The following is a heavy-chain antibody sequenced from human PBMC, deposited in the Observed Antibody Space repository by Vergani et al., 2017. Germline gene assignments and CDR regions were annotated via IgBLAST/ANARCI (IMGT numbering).Heavy chain of an antibody. Sequence: QVQLVQSGAEVKKPGASVKVSCKASGYTFTGYYMHWVRQAPGQGLEWMGWINPNSGGTNYAQKFQGRVTMTRDTSISTAYMELSRLRSDDTAVYYCAREGYDILTGYDDNWFDPWGQGTLVTVSS. D-gene: IGHD3-9*01. J-gene: IGHJ5*02. V-gene: IGHV1-2*02. CDR2: INPNSGGT. CDR1: GYTFTGYY. CDR3: AREGYDILTGYDDNWFDP.